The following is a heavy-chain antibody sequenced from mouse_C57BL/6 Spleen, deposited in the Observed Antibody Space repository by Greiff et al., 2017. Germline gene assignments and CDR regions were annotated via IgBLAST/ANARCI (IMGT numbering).Heavy chain of an antibody. J-gene: IGHJ3*01. CDR3: ARAYGNSLSWFAY. D-gene: IGHD2-10*02. V-gene: IGHV5-16*01. Sequence: EVQLVESEGGLVQPGSSMKLSCTASGFTFSDYYMAWVRQVPEKGLEWVANINYDGSSTYYLDSLKSRFIISRDNAKNILYLQMSSLKSEDTATYYCARAYGNSLSWFAYWGQGTLVTVSA. CDR1: GFTFSDYY. CDR2: INYDGSST.